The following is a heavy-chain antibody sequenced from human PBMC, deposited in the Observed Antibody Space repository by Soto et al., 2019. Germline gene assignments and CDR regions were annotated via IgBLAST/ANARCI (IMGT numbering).Heavy chain of an antibody. CDR1: GFTFSSYS. D-gene: IGHD6-19*01. J-gene: IGHJ4*02. V-gene: IGHV3-48*01. CDR2: ISSSSSTI. Sequence: GGSLRLSCAASGFTFSSYSMNWVRQAPGKGLEWVSYISSSSSTIYYADSVKGRFTISRDNAKNSLYLQMNSLRAEDTAVYYCARGVPVYSSGWYFDYWGQGTLVTVSS. CDR3: ARGVPVYSSGWYFDY.